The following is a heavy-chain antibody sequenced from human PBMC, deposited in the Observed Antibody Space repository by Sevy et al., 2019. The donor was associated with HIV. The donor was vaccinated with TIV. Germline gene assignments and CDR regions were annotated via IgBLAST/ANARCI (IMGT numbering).Heavy chain of an antibody. CDR2: ISTRSSAI. CDR1: GFTFSSFS. J-gene: IGHJ6*02. V-gene: IGHV3-48*01. Sequence: GGSLRLSCAASGFTFSSFSMNWVRQAPGKGPEWISYISTRSSAIYYAHSMKGRFTISRDNSKNSLYLQMNSLRAEDTAVYYCARESASGTPGGVYYYYYNMDVWGQGTTVTVPS. D-gene: IGHD6-13*01. CDR3: ARESASGTPGGVYYYYYNMDV.